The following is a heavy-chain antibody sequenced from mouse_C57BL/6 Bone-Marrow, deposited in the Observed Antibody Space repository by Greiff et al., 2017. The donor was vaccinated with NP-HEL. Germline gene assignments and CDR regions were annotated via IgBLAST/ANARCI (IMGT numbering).Heavy chain of an antibody. CDR1: GYSFTGYY. V-gene: IGHV1-42*01. Sequence: VQLQQSGPELVKPGASVKISCKASGYSFTGYYMNWVKQSPEKSLEWIGEINPSTGGTTYNQKLKAKATLTVDKSSSTAYMQLKSLTSEDSAVYYCARSWAMDYWGQGTSVTVSS. CDR3: ARSWAMDY. CDR2: INPSTGGT. J-gene: IGHJ4*01.